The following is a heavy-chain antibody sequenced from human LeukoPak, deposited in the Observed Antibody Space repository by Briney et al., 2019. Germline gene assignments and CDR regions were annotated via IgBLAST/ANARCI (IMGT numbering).Heavy chain of an antibody. J-gene: IGHJ6*04. CDR1: GFTFTDYA. Sequence: PGGSLRLSCATSGFTFTDYAMNWVRQAPGKGLGWVSAISGIATGGNTYYRDSVKGQFTISRDNSKNMLYLEMNSLRAEDTAVYYCARMAGILTGYYHYYGMDVWGKGTTVTVSS. V-gene: IGHV3-23*01. D-gene: IGHD3-9*01. CDR2: ISGIATGGNT. CDR3: ARMAGILTGYYHYYGMDV.